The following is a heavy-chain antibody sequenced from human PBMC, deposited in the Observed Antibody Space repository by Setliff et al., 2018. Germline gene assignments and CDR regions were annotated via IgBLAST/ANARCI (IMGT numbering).Heavy chain of an antibody. CDR1: GYTFTTYG. V-gene: IGHV1-18*01. J-gene: IGHJ6*03. CDR2: ISGYNGNT. D-gene: IGHD1-7*01. CDR3: ASRTHPHVITGITQGGGWWYYYYMDV. Sequence: ASVKVSCKASGYTFTTYGVAWVRQAPGQGLEWLGWISGYNGNTNYAQRFQGRVTTTIDTSTSTAYMELSSLRSEDTAVYYCASRTHPHVITGITQGGGWWYYYYMDVWGKGTTVTVSS.